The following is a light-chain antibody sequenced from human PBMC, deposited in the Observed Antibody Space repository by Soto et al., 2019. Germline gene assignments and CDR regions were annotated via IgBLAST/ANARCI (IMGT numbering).Light chain of an antibody. CDR1: SSDVGGYNY. CDR2: DVS. Sequence: QSFLTQPRSVSGSPGQSVTISCTGTSSDVGGYNYVSWYQQHPGKAPKLMIYDVSKRPSGVPGRFSGSKSGNTASLTISGLQAEDEADYYCCSYAGSYTYVFGTGTKVTVL. J-gene: IGLJ1*01. V-gene: IGLV2-11*01. CDR3: CSYAGSYTYV.